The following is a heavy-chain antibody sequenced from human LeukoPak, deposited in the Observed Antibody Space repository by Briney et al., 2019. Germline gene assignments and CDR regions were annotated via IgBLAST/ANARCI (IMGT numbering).Heavy chain of an antibody. CDR2: ISSSGKYV. J-gene: IGHJ6*02. CDR3: ARDRYDSSVGGMDV. D-gene: IGHD6-6*01. Sequence: GRSLRLSCSAAGFGISTYSMNWVRQAPGKGLEWVSSISSSGKYVYYGDSVKGRFTLSRDDAKNELYLQMNSLRAEDTALYYCARDRYDSSVGGMDVWGQGTTVTVSS. V-gene: IGHV3-21*06. CDR1: GFGISTYS.